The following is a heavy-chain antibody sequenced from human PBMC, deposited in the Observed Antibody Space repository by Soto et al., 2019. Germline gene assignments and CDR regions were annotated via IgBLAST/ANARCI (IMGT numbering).Heavy chain of an antibody. V-gene: IGHV4-34*01. CDR1: GGSFSGYY. CDR3: ARGPVWAGQLAYYYYGMDV. D-gene: IGHD6-13*01. Sequence: SETLSLTCAVYGGSFSGYYWSWIRQPPGKGLEWIGEINHSGSTNYNPSLKSRVPISVDTSKNQFSLKLSSVTAADTAVYYCARGPVWAGQLAYYYYGMDVWGQGTTVTVSS. CDR2: INHSGST. J-gene: IGHJ6*02.